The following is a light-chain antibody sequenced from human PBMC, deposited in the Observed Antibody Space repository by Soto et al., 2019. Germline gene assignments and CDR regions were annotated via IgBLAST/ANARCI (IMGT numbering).Light chain of an antibody. CDR3: QQYGASVT. J-gene: IGKJ3*01. CDR1: QGVISSY. CDR2: GAS. Sequence: EIVLTQSPGPPSLSPGEGATLSCRASQGVISSYLAWYQHKQGQAPRLLIYGASSRASGIPDRFSGSGSGTDFTLTINRLEPEDFAVYYCQQYGASVTFGRGTKVDLK. V-gene: IGKV3-20*01.